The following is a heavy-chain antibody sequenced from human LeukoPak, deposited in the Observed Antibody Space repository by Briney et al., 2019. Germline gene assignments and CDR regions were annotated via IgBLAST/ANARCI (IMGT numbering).Heavy chain of an antibody. Sequence: GGSLRLSCAASGFTFSSYWMSWVRQAPGKGLEWVANIKQDGSEKYYVDSVKGRFTISRDNAKNSLYLQMNSLRAEDTAVYYCARKGHYYYYYMGVWGKGTTVTISS. CDR3: ARKGHYYYYYMGV. J-gene: IGHJ6*03. CDR1: GFTFSSYW. V-gene: IGHV3-7*01. CDR2: IKQDGSEK.